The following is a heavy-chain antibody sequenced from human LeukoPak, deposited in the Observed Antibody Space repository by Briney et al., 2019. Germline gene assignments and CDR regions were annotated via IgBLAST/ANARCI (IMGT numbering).Heavy chain of an antibody. D-gene: IGHD6-13*01. J-gene: IGHJ4*02. CDR3: AREGYSSSKFDY. CDR1: GGSFSGYY. Sequence: SETQSLTCAVYGGSFSGYYWSWIRQPPGKGLEWIGEINHSGSTNYNPSLKSRVTISVDTSKNQFSLKLSSVTAADTAVYYCAREGYSSSKFDYWGQGTLVTVSS. V-gene: IGHV4-34*01. CDR2: INHSGST.